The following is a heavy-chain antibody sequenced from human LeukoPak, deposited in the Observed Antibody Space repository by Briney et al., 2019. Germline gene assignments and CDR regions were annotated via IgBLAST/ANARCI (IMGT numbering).Heavy chain of an antibody. CDR3: ARGRSGSYYLDNWFDP. J-gene: IGHJ5*02. V-gene: IGHV4-4*07. CDR2: IYTSGST. CDR1: GGSISSYY. D-gene: IGHD1-26*01. Sequence: SETLSLTCTVSGGSISSYYWSWIRQPAGKGLEWIGRIYTSGSTNYNPSLKSRVTMSVDTSKNQFSLKLSSVTAADTAVYYCARGRSGSYYLDNWFDPWGQGTLVTVSS.